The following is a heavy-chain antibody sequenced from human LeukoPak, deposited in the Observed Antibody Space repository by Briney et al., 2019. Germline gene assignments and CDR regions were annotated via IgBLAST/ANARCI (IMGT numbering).Heavy chain of an antibody. CDR1: GGSFSGYY. J-gene: IGHJ6*02. Sequence: SETLSLTCAVYGGSFSGYYWGWIRQPPGKGLEWIGEINHSGSTNYNPSLKSRVTISVDTSKNQFSLKLSSVTAADTAVYYCAGGPAAAVYYYYGMDVWGQXTTVTVSS. D-gene: IGHD6-13*01. V-gene: IGHV4-34*01. CDR3: AGGPAAAVYYYYGMDV. CDR2: INHSGST.